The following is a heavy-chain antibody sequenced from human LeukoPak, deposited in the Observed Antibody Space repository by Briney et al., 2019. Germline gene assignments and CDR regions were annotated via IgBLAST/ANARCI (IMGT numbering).Heavy chain of an antibody. V-gene: IGHV3-21*01. Sequence: PGGSLRLSCAASGFTLSSYSMNWVRQAPGKGLECVSSISSSSSSIYYADSVKGRFTISRDDAKNSLYLQMNSRRAEDTAVYYCARTATDTGEFDYWGQGTLVTVSS. CDR2: ISSSSSSI. CDR3: ARTATDTGEFDY. CDR1: GFTLSSYS. J-gene: IGHJ4*02. D-gene: IGHD6-13*01.